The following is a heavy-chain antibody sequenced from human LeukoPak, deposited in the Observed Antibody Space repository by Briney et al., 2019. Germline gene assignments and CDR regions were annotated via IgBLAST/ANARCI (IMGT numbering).Heavy chain of an antibody. V-gene: IGHV3-33*01. CDR2: IWNDGSNK. CDR1: GFTFSSYG. Sequence: GGSLGLSCAASGFTFSSYGMHWVRQAPGKGLEWVAVIWNDGSNKYYADSVKGRFTISRDNSKNTLYLQMNSLRAEDTAVYYCARGTFDYWGQGTLVTVSS. CDR3: ARGTFDY. J-gene: IGHJ4*02.